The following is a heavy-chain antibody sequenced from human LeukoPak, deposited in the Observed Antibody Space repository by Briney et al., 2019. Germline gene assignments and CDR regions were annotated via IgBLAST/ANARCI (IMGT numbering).Heavy chain of an antibody. CDR1: GFTFSSYG. Sequence: GGSLRLSCAASGFTFSSYGMHWVRQAPGKGLEWVAVISYDGSNKYYADSVKGRFTISRDNSKNTLYLQMNSLRAEDTAVYYCAREVVLLSTEPRDAFDIWGQGTMVTVSS. CDR2: ISYDGSNK. J-gene: IGHJ3*02. V-gene: IGHV3-30*12. D-gene: IGHD2/OR15-2a*01. CDR3: AREVVLLSTEPRDAFDI.